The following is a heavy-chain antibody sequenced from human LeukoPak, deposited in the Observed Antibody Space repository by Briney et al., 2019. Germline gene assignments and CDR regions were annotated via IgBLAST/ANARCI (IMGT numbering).Heavy chain of an antibody. CDR1: GFTFSSYA. J-gene: IGHJ4*02. Sequence: GGSLRHSCAASGFTFSSYAMSWVRQAPGKGLEWVSAISGSGGSTYYADSVKGRFTISRHNSKNTLYLQMNSLRAEDTAVYYCAKVRGYDSSGYYSYWGQGTLVTVSS. V-gene: IGHV3-23*01. CDR3: AKVRGYDSSGYYSY. CDR2: ISGSGGST. D-gene: IGHD3-22*01.